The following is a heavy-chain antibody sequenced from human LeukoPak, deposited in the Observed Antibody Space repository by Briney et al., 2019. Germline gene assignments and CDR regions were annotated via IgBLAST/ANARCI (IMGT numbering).Heavy chain of an antibody. Sequence: GASVKVSCKASGGTFSSYAISWVRQAPGQGLEWMGGIIPIFGTANYAQKFQGRVTITADESTSTAYMELSSLRSEDTAVYYCARERPAPGNTGCLDYWGQGTLVTVSS. CDR2: IIPIFGTA. V-gene: IGHV1-69*01. CDR1: GGTFSSYA. J-gene: IGHJ4*02. D-gene: IGHD1/OR15-1a*01. CDR3: ARERPAPGNTGCLDY.